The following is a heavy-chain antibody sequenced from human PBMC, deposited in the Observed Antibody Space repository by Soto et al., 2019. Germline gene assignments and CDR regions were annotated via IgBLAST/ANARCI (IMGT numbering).Heavy chain of an antibody. CDR2: IYSGGST. CDR1: GFTVSSNY. V-gene: IGHV3-53*05. CDR3: ASGYCSTTSCFYGMYV. D-gene: IGHD2-2*01. Sequence: PGGSLRLSCAASGFTVSSNYMSWVRQAPGKGLEWVSVIYSGGSTYYADSVKGRFTISRDNSKNTLYLQMNSLRPEDTSVYYCASGYCSTTSCFYGMYVWGQGTTVTVSS. J-gene: IGHJ6*02.